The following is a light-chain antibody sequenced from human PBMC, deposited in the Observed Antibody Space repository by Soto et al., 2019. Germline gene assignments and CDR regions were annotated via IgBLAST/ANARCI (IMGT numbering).Light chain of an antibody. V-gene: IGKV3-15*01. CDR3: QQYNNWPFT. J-gene: IGKJ3*01. CDR2: AVS. Sequence: EILMTQSPATLSVSPGERATLSCRASQSVSNNLAWYQQKPGQAPRLLIYAVSSRPAGIPARFSGSGSGTEFTLTISSLQSEDFAVYYCQQYNNWPFTFGPGTKVDIK. CDR1: QSVSNN.